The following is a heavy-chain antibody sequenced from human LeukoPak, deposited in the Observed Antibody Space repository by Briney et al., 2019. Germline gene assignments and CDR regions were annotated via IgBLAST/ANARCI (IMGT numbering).Heavy chain of an antibody. CDR2: FNSDGSST. D-gene: IGHD3-10*01. J-gene: IGHJ4*02. CDR1: GFTFSSYW. V-gene: IGHV3-74*01. CDR3: AKNLRLWYGESHFVY. Sequence: GGSLRLSCAASGFTFSSYWMHWVRQAPGKGLVGASRFNSDGSSTSYADSVKGRFTISRDNAKNTLYLQMNSLRAEDTAVYYCAKNLRLWYGESHFVYWGQGTLVTVSS.